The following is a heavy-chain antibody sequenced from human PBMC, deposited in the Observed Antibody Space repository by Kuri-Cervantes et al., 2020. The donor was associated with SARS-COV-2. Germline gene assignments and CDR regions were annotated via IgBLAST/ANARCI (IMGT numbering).Heavy chain of an antibody. V-gene: IGHV3-49*04. Sequence: GGSLRLSCTATGFTFGDYAMSWVRQAPGKGLEWVGFIRSKAYGGTTEYAASVKGRFTISGDDSKSIAYLQMNSLKTEDTAVYYCTRVKLLWFGEFSWGQGTLVTVSS. D-gene: IGHD3-10*01. CDR1: GFTFGDYA. CDR3: TRVKLLWFGEFS. J-gene: IGHJ4*02. CDR2: IRSKAYGGTT.